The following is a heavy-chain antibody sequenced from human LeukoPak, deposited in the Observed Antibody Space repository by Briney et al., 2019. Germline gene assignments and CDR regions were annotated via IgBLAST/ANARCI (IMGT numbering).Heavy chain of an antibody. J-gene: IGHJ4*02. D-gene: IGHD2-21*02. CDR2: IYYNGISGST. CDR3: ARALNDYYFDY. CDR1: GGSISSYY. Sequence: PSETLPLICTVSGGSISSYYWSWIRQPPGKGLDWIGYIYYNGISGSTNYNPSLNSRVTISADMSKKQFSLKLSSVTAADTAVYYCARALNDYYFDYWGQGALVTVSS. V-gene: IGHV4-59*01.